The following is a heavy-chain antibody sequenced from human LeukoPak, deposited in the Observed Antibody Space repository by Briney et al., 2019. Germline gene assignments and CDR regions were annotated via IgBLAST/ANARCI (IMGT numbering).Heavy chain of an antibody. CDR1: GYSYTAQW. D-gene: IGHD5-12*01. CDR3: TKLRGSNRVSLASINY. V-gene: IGHV5-51*01. CDR2: IYPGDSHT. J-gene: IGHJ4*02. Sequence: GESLKLLCKCSGYSYTAQWIGWVRQIPGKGLEWMGIIYPGDSHTMYSPSFRGQVTMSADKSISTAYLQWSSLKASDTTMYYCTKLRGSNRVSLASINYWGQGSLVTVSS.